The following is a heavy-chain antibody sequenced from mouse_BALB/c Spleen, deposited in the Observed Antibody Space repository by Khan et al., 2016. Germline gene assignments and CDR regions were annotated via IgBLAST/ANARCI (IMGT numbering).Heavy chain of an antibody. CDR1: GYTFSNYW. V-gene: IGHV1-9*01. CDR2: ILPGNANS. J-gene: IGHJ4*01. Sequence: QVQLQQSGAELMKPGASVKISCKATGYTFSNYWIEWVKQRPGHGLEWIGDILPGNANSNYNENLKGKATLTADTSSNTAYMQLSSLTPEDSAVYYCARAWYSMDYWGQGTSVTVSS. CDR3: ARAWYSMDY.